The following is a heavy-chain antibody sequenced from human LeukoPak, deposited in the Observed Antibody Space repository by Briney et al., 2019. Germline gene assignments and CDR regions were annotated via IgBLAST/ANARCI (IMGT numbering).Heavy chain of an antibody. Sequence: GGSLRLFCAASGFTFDDYAMLWVRQAPGKGLEWVSGISWNSGSIGYADSVQGQFTISRDNAKSSLYLQMNSLRAEDTALYYCAKAYGYSYGASDAFDIWGQGTMVTVSS. CDR3: AKAYGYSYGASDAFDI. CDR1: GFTFDDYA. V-gene: IGHV3-9*01. CDR2: ISWNSGSI. D-gene: IGHD5-18*01. J-gene: IGHJ3*02.